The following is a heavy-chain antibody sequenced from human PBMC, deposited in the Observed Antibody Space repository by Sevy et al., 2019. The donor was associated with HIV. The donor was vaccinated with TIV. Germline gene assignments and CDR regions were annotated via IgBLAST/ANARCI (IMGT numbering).Heavy chain of an antibody. Sequence: GESLKISCAASGFTFGSYAMSWVRQTPEKGLEWVSAITDSGGDTYHADSVKGRFTISRDNSKNTLYLQMDSLGAEDTAVYYCAKGSSPSRPYYFDYWGQGTLVTVSS. J-gene: IGHJ4*02. CDR2: ITDSGGDT. V-gene: IGHV3-23*01. CDR1: GFTFGSYA. CDR3: AKGSSPSRPYYFDY.